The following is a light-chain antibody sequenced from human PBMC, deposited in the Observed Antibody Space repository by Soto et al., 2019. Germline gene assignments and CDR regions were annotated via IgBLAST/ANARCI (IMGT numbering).Light chain of an antibody. V-gene: IGLV2-14*01. CDR3: SSYTSNNILYV. Sequence: QCVLTQPASVSGSPGQSITISCTGTSSDVGDYNYVSWYQQHPGKAPKLMIYEVSNRPSGVSNRFSGSKSGNTASLTISGLQAEDEADYYCSSYTSNNILYVFGTGTKV. J-gene: IGLJ1*01. CDR2: EVS. CDR1: SSDVGDYNY.